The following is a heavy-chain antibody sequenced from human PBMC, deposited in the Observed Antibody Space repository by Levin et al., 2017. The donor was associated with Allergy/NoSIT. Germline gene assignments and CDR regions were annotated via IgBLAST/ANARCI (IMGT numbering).Heavy chain of an antibody. V-gene: IGHV4-61*02. CDR1: GGSIRSGSYY. Sequence: PSQTLSLTCQVSGGSIRSGSYYWSWLRQPAAKGLEWIGRIYSSGSANYNPSLKSRVIISVDTSKNQFSLKLSSVTAADTAVYYCARAEVGSEHWGQGTLVTVSS. CDR3: ARAEVGSEH. D-gene: IGHD3-10*01. J-gene: IGHJ4*02. CDR2: IYSSGSA.